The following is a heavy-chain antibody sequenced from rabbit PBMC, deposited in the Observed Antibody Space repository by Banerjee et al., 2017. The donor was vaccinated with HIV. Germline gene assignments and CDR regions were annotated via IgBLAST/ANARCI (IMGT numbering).Heavy chain of an antibody. V-gene: IGHV1S45*01. CDR3: ARDLAGVIGWNFGL. CDR2: INSSSRNV. CDR1: GFSFSSYW. J-gene: IGHJ4*01. Sequence: QEQLEESGGDLVKPEGSLTLTCTASGFSFSSYWIYWVRQAPVKGLEWIGCINSSSRNVVYASWATGRFTISKTSSTTVTLQMTSLTSADTATYFCARDLAGVIGWNFGLWGPGHPRHRL. D-gene: IGHD4-1*01.